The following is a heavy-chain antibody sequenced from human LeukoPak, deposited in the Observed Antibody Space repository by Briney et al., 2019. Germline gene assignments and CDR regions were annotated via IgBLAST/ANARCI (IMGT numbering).Heavy chain of an antibody. D-gene: IGHD6-19*01. J-gene: IGHJ4*02. V-gene: IGHV4-39*01. CDR1: GGSISSSSYY. Sequence: SETLSLTCTVSGGSISSSSYYWGWIRQPPGKGLEWIGSIYYSGSTYYNPSLKSRVTISVDTSKNQFSLKLSSVTAAGTAVYYCARIGYSSGWPQIDYWGQGTLVTVSS. CDR2: IYYSGST. CDR3: ARIGYSSGWPQIDY.